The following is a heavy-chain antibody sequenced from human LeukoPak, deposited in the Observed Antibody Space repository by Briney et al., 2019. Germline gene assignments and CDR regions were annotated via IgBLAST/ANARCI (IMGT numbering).Heavy chain of an antibody. CDR3: AKDRIVLTGIVFAVAGRDGYYFDY. J-gene: IGHJ4*02. Sequence: PGGSLRLSCAASGFTFSSYAMSWVRQAPGKGLEWVSAISGSGGSTYYADSVKGRFTISRDNSKNTLYLQMNSLRAEDTAVYYCAKDRIVLTGIVFAVAGRDGYYFDYWGQGTLVTVSS. V-gene: IGHV3-23*01. CDR1: GFTFSSYA. D-gene: IGHD6-19*01. CDR2: ISGSGGST.